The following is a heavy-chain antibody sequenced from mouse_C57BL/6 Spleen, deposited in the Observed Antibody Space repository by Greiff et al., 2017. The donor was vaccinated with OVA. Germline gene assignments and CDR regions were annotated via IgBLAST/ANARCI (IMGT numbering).Heavy chain of an antibody. V-gene: IGHV1-52*01. Sequence: QVQLQQSGAELVRPGSSVKLSCKASGYTFTSYWMHWVKQRPIQGLEWIGNIDPSDSETHYNQKFKDKATLTVDKSSSTAYMQLSSLTSEDSAVYYCARHGSSPYYAMDYWGQGTSVTVSS. CDR3: ARHGSSPYYAMDY. J-gene: IGHJ4*01. CDR1: GYTFTSYW. CDR2: IDPSDSET. D-gene: IGHD1-1*01.